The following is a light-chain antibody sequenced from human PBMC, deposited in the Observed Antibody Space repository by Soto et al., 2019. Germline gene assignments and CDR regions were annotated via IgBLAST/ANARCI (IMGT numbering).Light chain of an antibody. V-gene: IGLV2-8*01. Sequence: QSALTQPPSASGSPRQSVTISCTGTSSDVGAYNYVSWYQQHAGKAPKLVIYDVTKRPSGVPDRFSGSKSANTASLTVSGLQAEDEADYYCSSFASSNTWVCGGGTKVTVL. CDR1: SSDVGAYNY. CDR3: SSFASSNTWV. CDR2: DVT. J-gene: IGLJ3*02.